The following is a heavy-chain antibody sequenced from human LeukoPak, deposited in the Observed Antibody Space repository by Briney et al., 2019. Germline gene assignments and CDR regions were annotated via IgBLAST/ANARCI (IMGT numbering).Heavy chain of an antibody. D-gene: IGHD3-10*02. CDR2: ISSSSSSI. CDR3: AELGITMIGGV. V-gene: IGHV3-21*01. Sequence: GGSLRLSCAASGFTFSSYSMNWVRQAPGKGLEWVSSISSSSSSIYYADSVKGRFTISRDNAKSSLFLQMNSLRAEDTAVYYCAELGITMIGGVWGKGTTVTISS. CDR1: GFTFSSYS. J-gene: IGHJ6*04.